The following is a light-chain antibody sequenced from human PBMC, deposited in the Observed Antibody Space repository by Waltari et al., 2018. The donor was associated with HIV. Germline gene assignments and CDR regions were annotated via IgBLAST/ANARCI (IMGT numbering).Light chain of an antibody. Sequence: SSELTQDPAVSVALGQTVRIQCQGDSIRPYSASWYQQKPGQAPVLVFFGQNNRPSGIPDRFSGSTSGNTASLTITGAQAEDEADYYCNSRDSSGDLYVFGTATKVTVL. J-gene: IGLJ1*01. CDR2: GQN. CDR1: SIRPYS. V-gene: IGLV3-19*01. CDR3: NSRDSSGDLYV.